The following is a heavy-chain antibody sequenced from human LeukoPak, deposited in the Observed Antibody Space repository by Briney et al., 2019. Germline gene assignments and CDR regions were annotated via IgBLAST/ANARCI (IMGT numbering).Heavy chain of an antibody. V-gene: IGHV4-59*01. Sequence: SETLSLTCTVSGGSISSYYWSWIRQPPGKGLEWIGYIYYSGSTSYNPSLKSRVTISVDTSKNQFSLKLSSVTAADTAVYYCARGYSYYYYYMDVWGKGTTVTVSS. D-gene: IGHD5-18*01. CDR3: ARGYSYYYYYMDV. CDR2: IYYSGST. J-gene: IGHJ6*03. CDR1: GGSISSYY.